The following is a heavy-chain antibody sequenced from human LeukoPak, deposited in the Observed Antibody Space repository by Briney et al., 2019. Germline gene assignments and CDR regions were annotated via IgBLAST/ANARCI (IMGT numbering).Heavy chain of an antibody. V-gene: IGHV4-39*01. CDR2: IYYSGNT. D-gene: IGHD6-25*01. CDR3: ARPAQDYYYYMDV. Sequence: PSETLSLTCTASGGSIAGSSYYWGWIRQPPGKGLEWIGSIYYSGNTYYNPSLKSRVTISVDMPKNQFSLKLSSVTAADTAVYYCARPAQDYYYYMDVWGKGSTVTVSS. CDR1: GGSIAGSSYY. J-gene: IGHJ6*03.